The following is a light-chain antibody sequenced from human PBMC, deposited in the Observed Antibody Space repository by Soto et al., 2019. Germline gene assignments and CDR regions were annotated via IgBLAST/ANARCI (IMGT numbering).Light chain of an antibody. J-gene: IGKJ1*01. CDR3: QQYNSYSWA. CDR1: QSSSTW. CDR2: KAS. Sequence: DIQMTQSPSTMSASVGDRVTITCRASQSSSTWLAWYQQSAGKAPKLLIYKASNLESGVPSRFSGSGSGTDFTLTISSLQPDDFATYYFQQYNSYSWAFGQGTKVAIK. V-gene: IGKV1-5*03.